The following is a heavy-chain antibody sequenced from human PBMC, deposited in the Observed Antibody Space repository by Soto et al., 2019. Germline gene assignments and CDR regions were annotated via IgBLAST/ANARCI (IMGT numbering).Heavy chain of an antibody. V-gene: IGHV4-59*01. CDR1: GGSISSYY. Sequence: SETLSLTCTVSGGSISSYYWSWIRQPPGKGLEWIGYIYYSGSTNYNPSLKSRVTISVDTSKNQFSLKLSSVTAADTAVYYCASWTTATTARFDAFDISGQGTMLTVSS. D-gene: IGHD4-17*01. J-gene: IGHJ3*02. CDR3: ASWTTATTARFDAFDI. CDR2: IYYSGST.